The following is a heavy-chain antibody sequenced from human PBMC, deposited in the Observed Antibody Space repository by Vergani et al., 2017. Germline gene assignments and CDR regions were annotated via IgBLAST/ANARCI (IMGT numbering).Heavy chain of an antibody. CDR2: IYSGGST. D-gene: IGHD4-23*01. CDR1: GFTFSSNY. J-gene: IGHJ4*02. Sequence: EVQLVESGGGLIQPGGSLRLSCAASGFTFSSNYMSWVRQAPGKGLEWVSVIYSGGSTYYADSVKGRFTISRNNSKNTLYLQMNSLRAEDTAVYYCEREGNEGDDYGGKSVDYWGQGTLVTVSS. V-gene: IGHV3-53*01. CDR3: EREGNEGDDYGGKSVDY.